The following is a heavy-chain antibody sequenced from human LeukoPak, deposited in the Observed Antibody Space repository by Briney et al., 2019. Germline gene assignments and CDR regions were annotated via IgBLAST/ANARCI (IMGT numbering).Heavy chain of an antibody. CDR1: GYSISSGYY. Sequence: SETLSLTCTVSGYSISSGYYWGWIRQPPGKGLEWIGSIYHSGSTYYNPSLKSRVTISVDTSKNQFSLKLSSVTAADTAVYYCARGPLYSSLVDYWGQGTLVTVSS. V-gene: IGHV4-38-2*02. D-gene: IGHD6-19*01. CDR2: IYHSGST. J-gene: IGHJ4*02. CDR3: ARGPLYSSLVDY.